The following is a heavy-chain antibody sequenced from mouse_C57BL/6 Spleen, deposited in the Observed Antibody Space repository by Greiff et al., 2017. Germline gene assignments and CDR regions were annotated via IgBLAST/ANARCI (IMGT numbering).Heavy chain of an antibody. J-gene: IGHJ3*01. Sequence: QVQLQQSGAELVKPGASVKISCKASGYAFSSYWMNWVKQRPGKGLEWIGQIYPGDGDTNYNGKFKGKATLTADKSSSTASMQLSSLTSEDSAVXFCTSLYGYDRGAWFAYWGQGTLVTVSA. D-gene: IGHD2-2*01. CDR1: GYAFSSYW. CDR3: TSLYGYDRGAWFAY. V-gene: IGHV1-80*01. CDR2: IYPGDGDT.